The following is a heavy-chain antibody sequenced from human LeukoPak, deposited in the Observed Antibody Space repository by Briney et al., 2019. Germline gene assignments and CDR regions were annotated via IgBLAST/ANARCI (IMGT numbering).Heavy chain of an antibody. J-gene: IGHJ4*02. CDR1: GFTFSSYA. CDR3: ARTSRDSSGYYFNY. Sequence: PGGSLRLSCAASGFTFSSYAMSWVRQAPGKGLEWVSAISGSGGSTYYADSVKGRFTISRDNSKNTLYLQMNSLRAEDTAVYYCARTSRDSSGYYFNYWGQGTLVTVSS. D-gene: IGHD3-22*01. V-gene: IGHV3-23*01. CDR2: ISGSGGST.